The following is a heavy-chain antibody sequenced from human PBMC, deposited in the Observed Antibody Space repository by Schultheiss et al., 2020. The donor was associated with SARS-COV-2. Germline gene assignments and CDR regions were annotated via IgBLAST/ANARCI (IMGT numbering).Heavy chain of an antibody. Sequence: GGSLRLSCAASGFTFSSYGMHWVRQAPGKGLEWVAVISYDGSNKYYADSVKGRFTISRDNSKNTLYLQMNSLRAEDTAVYYCATSRGGPYYDFWSGYPFDYWGQGTLVTVSS. V-gene: IGHV3-30*03. CDR1: GFTFSSYG. D-gene: IGHD3-3*01. CDR2: ISYDGSNK. J-gene: IGHJ4*02. CDR3: ATSRGGPYYDFWSGYPFDY.